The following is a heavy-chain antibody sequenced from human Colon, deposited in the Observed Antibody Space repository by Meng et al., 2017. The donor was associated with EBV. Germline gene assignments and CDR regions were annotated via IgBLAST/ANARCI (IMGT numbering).Heavy chain of an antibody. Sequence: QVQLQESGPGLVKPPQTLSLTCTVSGGSISSGDYYWSWIRQPPGKGLEWIGEIYHSGRTNYNPSVKSRVSMSVDKSQNHFSLRLSSVTAADTAVYYCTTLYGDSISWGQGTLVTVSS. J-gene: IGHJ4*02. CDR2: IYHSGRT. D-gene: IGHD4-17*01. CDR3: TTLYGDSIS. V-gene: IGHV4-30-4*03. CDR1: GGSISSGDYY.